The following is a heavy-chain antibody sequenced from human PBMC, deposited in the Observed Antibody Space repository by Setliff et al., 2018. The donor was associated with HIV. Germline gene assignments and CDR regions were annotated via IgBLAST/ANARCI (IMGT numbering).Heavy chain of an antibody. Sequence: GASVKVSCKASGYIFTNYGISWVRQAPGQGLEWMGWITGYNGNTNYAEKFQGRVTMTIDTSTSTAYLELRSLRSDDTAVDYCARVGPESLPYTWDDEADTFDIWGQWTMVTVSS. CDR3: ARVGPESLPYTWDDEADTFDI. V-gene: IGHV1-18*01. D-gene: IGHD1-1*01. J-gene: IGHJ3*02. CDR1: GYIFTNYG. CDR2: ITGYNGNT.